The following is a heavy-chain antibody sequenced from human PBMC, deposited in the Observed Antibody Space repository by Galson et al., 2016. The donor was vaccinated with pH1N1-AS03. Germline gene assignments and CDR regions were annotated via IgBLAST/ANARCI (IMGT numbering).Heavy chain of an antibody. CDR3: TREEQWQVKSPRDYGMDV. Sequence: SLRLSCAASGFTFSSYGIHWVRQAPGKGLEWVAFISFDGSNIYYADSVKGRFTISRDNSKNTVFLQMNSLRVEDTAVYYCTREEQWQVKSPRDYGMDVWGRGTTVTVS. V-gene: IGHV3-30-3*01. J-gene: IGHJ6*02. CDR1: GFTFSSYG. D-gene: IGHD6-19*01. CDR2: ISFDGSNI.